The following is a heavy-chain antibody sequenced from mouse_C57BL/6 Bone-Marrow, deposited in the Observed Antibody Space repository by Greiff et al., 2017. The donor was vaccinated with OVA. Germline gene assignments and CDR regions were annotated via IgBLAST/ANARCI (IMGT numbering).Heavy chain of an antibody. CDR1: GYTFTSYW. CDR3: ARWGHYYGSSFDY. J-gene: IGHJ2*01. Sequence: VQLQQPGAELVKPGASVKMSCKASGYTFTSYWITWVKQRPGQGLEWIGDIYPGSGSTNYNEKFKSKATLTVDTSSSTAYMQLSSLTSEDSAVYYCARWGHYYGSSFDYWGQGTTLTVSS. D-gene: IGHD1-1*01. CDR2: IYPGSGST. V-gene: IGHV1-55*01.